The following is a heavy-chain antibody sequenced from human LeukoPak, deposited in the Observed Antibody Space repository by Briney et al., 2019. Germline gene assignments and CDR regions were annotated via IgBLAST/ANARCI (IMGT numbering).Heavy chain of an antibody. J-gene: IGHJ5*02. D-gene: IGHD3-3*01. V-gene: IGHV3-15*01. CDR2: IKSKTDGGTT. CDR3: TTELPNYDLWSDYYNWCDP. Sequence: GGSLRLSCAASGFTFSNAWMSWVRQAPGKGLEWVGRIKSKTDGGTTDYAAPVKGRSTISRDDSKNTLYLQMNSLKTEDTAVYYCTTELPNYDLWSDYYNWCDPWGQGTLVTVSS. CDR1: GFTFSNAW.